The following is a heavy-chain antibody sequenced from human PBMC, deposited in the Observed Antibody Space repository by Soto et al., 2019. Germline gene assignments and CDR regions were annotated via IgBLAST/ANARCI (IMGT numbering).Heavy chain of an antibody. Sequence: PGGSLRLSCAASGFTFSSYAMSWVRQAPGKALEWVSAISGSGGSTYYADSVKGRFTISRDNSKNTLYLQMNSLRAEDTAVYYCAKDRLRRGSPSPVNWGQGTLVTVSS. V-gene: IGHV3-23*01. CDR3: AKDRLRRGSPSPVN. D-gene: IGHD3-16*01. CDR2: ISGSGGST. J-gene: IGHJ4*02. CDR1: GFTFSSYA.